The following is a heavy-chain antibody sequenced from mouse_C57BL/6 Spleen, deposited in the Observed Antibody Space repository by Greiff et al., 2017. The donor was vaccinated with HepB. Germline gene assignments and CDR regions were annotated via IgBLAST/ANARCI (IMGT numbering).Heavy chain of an antibody. CDR1: GFTFSDYY. CDR3: ARRGDPYAMDY. Sequence: EVKLMESEGGLVQPGSSMKLSCTASGFTFSDYYMAWVRQVPEKGLEWVANINYDGSSTYYLDSLKSRFIISRDNAKNILYLQMSSLKSEDTATYYWARRGDPYAMDYWGQGTSVTVSS. D-gene: IGHD2-13*01. J-gene: IGHJ4*01. CDR2: INYDGSST. V-gene: IGHV5-16*01.